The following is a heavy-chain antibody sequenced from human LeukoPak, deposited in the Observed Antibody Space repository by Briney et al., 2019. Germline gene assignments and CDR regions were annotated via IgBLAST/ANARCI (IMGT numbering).Heavy chain of an antibody. D-gene: IGHD6-13*01. V-gene: IGHV3-7*01. J-gene: IGHJ6*03. CDR3: ARESIAAAGGYYYMDV. CDR1: GFTFSNFW. Sequence: GGSLRLSCAAAGFTFSNFWMSWVRQAPGKGLEWVANIKQDGSEKYYVDSVKGRFTISRDDAKNSLYLQMNSLRAEDTAVYYCARESIAAAGGYYYMDVWGKGTTVTVSS. CDR2: IKQDGSEK.